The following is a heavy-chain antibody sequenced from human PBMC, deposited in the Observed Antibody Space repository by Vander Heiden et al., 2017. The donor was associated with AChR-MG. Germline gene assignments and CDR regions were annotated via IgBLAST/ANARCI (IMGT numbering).Heavy chain of an antibody. D-gene: IGHD6-19*01. CDR2: INPISGDT. V-gene: IGHV1-2*02. J-gene: IGHJ1*01. Sequence: QVQLVQSGAEVTEPGASVRVSCKASGYTFTGYYIHWVRQAPGQGPEWMGWINPISGDTNYAQNFQGRVTMITDTSISTAYMDLSRLGSDDTAMYFCARERAVAGPAEYFQYWGQGTLVTVSS. CDR3: ARERAVAGPAEYFQY. CDR1: GYTFTGYY.